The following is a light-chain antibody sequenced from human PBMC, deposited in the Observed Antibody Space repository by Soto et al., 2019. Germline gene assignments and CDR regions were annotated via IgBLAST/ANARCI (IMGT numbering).Light chain of an antibody. V-gene: IGKV3-15*01. Sequence: EIVMTQSPATLSVSPGERATLSCRASQSVRGNLAWYQQKPGQAPRLLIYGASSRATGIPARFSGSGSGTEFTLPISSLQSEDFAVYYCQQYNNWPFITFGQGTRLEIK. CDR2: GAS. CDR1: QSVRGN. J-gene: IGKJ5*01. CDR3: QQYNNWPFIT.